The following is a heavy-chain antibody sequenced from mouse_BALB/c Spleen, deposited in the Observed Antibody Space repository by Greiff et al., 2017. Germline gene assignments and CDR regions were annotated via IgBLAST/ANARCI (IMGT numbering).Heavy chain of an antibody. Sequence: LVESGAELVKPGASVKLSCTASGFNIKDTYMHWVKQRPEQGLEWIGRIVPANGNTKYDPKFQGKATITADTSSNTAYLQLSRLTSEDTAVYYCAPYGKAMDYWGQGTSVTVSS. CDR1: GFNIKDTY. J-gene: IGHJ4*01. D-gene: IGHD1-2*01. CDR3: APYGKAMDY. CDR2: IVPANGNT. V-gene: IGHV14-3*02.